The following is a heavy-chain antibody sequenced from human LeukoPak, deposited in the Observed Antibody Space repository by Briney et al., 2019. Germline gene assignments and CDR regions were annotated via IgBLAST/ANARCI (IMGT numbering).Heavy chain of an antibody. D-gene: IGHD4-23*01. CDR2: IYYSGST. Sequence: SETLSLTCTVSGGSISSYYWSWIRQPPGKGLEWIGYIYYSGSTNYNPSLKSRVTISVDTSKNQFSLKLSSVTAADTAVYYCARDDSFHGGAFDIWGQGTMDTVSS. V-gene: IGHV4-59*01. J-gene: IGHJ3*02. CDR1: GGSISSYY. CDR3: ARDDSFHGGAFDI.